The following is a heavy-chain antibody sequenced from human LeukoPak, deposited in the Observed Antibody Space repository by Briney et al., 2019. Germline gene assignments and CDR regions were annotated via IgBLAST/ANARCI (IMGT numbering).Heavy chain of an antibody. CDR2: TYYRSKWYN. D-gene: IGHD2-15*01. J-gene: IGHJ4*02. Sequence: SQTLSLTCAISGDSVSSNSAAWNWIRQSPSRGLEWLGRTYYRSKWYNDYAVSVKSRITINPDTSKNQFSLKLTSVTAADTAVYYCARDIFVGRYCSGGSCYPEADYWGQGTLVTVSS. CDR3: ARDIFVGRYCSGGSCYPEADY. CDR1: GDSVSSNSAA. V-gene: IGHV6-1*01.